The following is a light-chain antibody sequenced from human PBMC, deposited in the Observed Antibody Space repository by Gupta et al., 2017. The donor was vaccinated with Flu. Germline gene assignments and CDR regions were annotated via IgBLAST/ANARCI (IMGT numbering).Light chain of an antibody. Sequence: QSALTQPASVSGSPGQSITISCTGTSSDVGGYNYVSWYQQHPGKAPKLIIFEVNNRPAGVSNRFSGSKSGNTASLTISGLQAEDEADYYCSSVTSINIWVFGGGTKLTVL. V-gene: IGLV2-14*01. CDR2: EVN. J-gene: IGLJ3*02. CDR3: SSVTSINIWV. CDR1: SSDVGGYNY.